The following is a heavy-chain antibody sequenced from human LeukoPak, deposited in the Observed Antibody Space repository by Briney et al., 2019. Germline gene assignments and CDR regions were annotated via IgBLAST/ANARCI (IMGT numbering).Heavy chain of an antibody. D-gene: IGHD6-13*01. CDR1: GFTLDDYG. J-gene: IGHJ4*02. CDR2: INWNGGST. CDR3: TRGPGSTWYSDY. V-gene: IGHV3-20*04. Sequence: GGSLRLSCAASGFTLDDYGMSWVRQAPGKGLEWVSGINWNGGSTGYADSVKGRFTISRGNSKNTLYLQMNSLRAEDTAVYYCTRGPGSTWYSDYWGQGTLITVSS.